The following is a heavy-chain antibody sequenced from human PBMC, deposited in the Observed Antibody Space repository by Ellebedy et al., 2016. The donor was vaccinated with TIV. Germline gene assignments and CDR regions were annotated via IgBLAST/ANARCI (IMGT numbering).Heavy chain of an antibody. D-gene: IGHD6-19*01. CDR2: IDPSDSYI. CDR1: GYSFTSYW. Sequence: GESLKISCKGSGYSFTSYWITWVRQMPGKGLEWMGRIDPSDSYINYSPSFQGHVTISADKSISTAYLQWSSLKASDTAMYYCARHYATYSSVQAFDIWGQGTMVTVSS. CDR3: ARHYATYSSVQAFDI. J-gene: IGHJ3*02. V-gene: IGHV5-10-1*01.